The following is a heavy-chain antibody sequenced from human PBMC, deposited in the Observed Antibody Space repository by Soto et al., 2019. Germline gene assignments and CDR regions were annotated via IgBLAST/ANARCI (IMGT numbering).Heavy chain of an antibody. J-gene: IGHJ6*02. CDR2: FIPIFGTA. V-gene: IGHV1-69*01. Sequence: VQLVQSGAEVKKPGYSVKVSCKASVGTFSSYAIIWVRQAHGQGLEWMGGFIPIFGTANYSQKFQGRVTITAYESTSTSYMELSSLRSEDTAVYYCARVPHYDFSSGHMAGYYGMDLWGQGTTVTVSS. CDR3: ARVPHYDFSSGHMAGYYGMDL. D-gene: IGHD3-3*01. CDR1: VGTFSSYA.